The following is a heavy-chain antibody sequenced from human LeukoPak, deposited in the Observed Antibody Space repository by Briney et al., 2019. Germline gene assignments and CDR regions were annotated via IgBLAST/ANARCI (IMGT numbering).Heavy chain of an antibody. CDR3: ARGWGIEVVPDYYFAY. CDR2: IYYSGST. D-gene: IGHD2-2*01. J-gene: IGHJ4*02. V-gene: IGHV4-59*08. CDR1: GGSISSHY. Sequence: SETLSLTCTVSGGSISSHYWSWIRQPPGKGLEWIGYIYYSGSTNYNPSLKSRVTISVDTSKNQFSLKLSSVTAADTAVYYCARGWGIEVVPDYYFAYWGQEPRAPVSS.